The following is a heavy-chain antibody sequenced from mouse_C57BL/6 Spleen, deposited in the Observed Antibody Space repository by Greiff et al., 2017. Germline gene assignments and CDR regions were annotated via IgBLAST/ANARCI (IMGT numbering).Heavy chain of an antibody. CDR3: ARGGGYRSSRYWDCDV. V-gene: IGHV1-39*01. J-gene: IGHJ1*03. CDR2: INPNYGTP. D-gene: IGHD1-1*01. Sequence: VQLKESGPELVKPGASVKISCKASGYSFTDYNMHWVKQSNGKSLEWIGVINPNYGTPSYNQKFKGKATLTVDQSSSTAYMKLNSLTSDDCAVYYCARGGGYRSSRYWDCDVWGTGTTVSVSS. CDR1: GYSFTDYN.